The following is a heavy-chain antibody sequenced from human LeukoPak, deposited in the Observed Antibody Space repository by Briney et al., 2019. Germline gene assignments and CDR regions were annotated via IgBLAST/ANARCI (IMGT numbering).Heavy chain of an antibody. CDR2: ISGSGSNT. CDR3: AKNPGVTVTPYYYYMDV. V-gene: IGHV3-23*01. J-gene: IGHJ6*03. CDR1: GFTFSGYA. D-gene: IGHD4-17*01. Sequence: PGGSLRLSCAASGFTFSGYAMSWVRQAPGKGLEWVSGISGSGSNTYYADSVKGRFTISRDNSKNTLYLRMSSLRAEDTAVYYCAKNPGVTVTPYYYYMDVWGKGTTVTVSS.